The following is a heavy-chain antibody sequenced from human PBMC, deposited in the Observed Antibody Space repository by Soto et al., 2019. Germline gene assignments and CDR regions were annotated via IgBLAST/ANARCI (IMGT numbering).Heavy chain of an antibody. CDR2: ITPFNGNT. CDR3: VVAVDAFDI. V-gene: IGHV1-45*02. CDR1: GYTFTYRY. J-gene: IGHJ3*02. Sequence: GASVKVSCKASGYTFTYRYLHWVRQAPGQAREGMGWITPFNGNTNYAQKFQDRVTITRDRSMSTAYMELSTLRSEDTAMYYCVVAVDAFDIWGQGTMVTVSS. D-gene: IGHD5-12*01.